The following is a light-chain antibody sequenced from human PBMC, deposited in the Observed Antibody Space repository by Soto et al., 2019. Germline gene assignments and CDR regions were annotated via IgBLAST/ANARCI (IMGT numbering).Light chain of an antibody. V-gene: IGKV1-33*01. Sequence: QMTQSPSSLSASVGDRVTITCQASQDISKNLNWYQQKPGKAPKLLIYDASSLQTGVPSRFSGSESATHFTFTISSLQPEDVSTYNCPQYDNLLPSTVGQGTRLEIK. CDR3: PQYDNLLPST. J-gene: IGKJ5*01. CDR2: DAS. CDR1: QDISKN.